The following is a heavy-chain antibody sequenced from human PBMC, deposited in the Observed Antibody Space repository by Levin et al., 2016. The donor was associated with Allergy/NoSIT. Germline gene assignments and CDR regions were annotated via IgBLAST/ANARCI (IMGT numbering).Heavy chain of an antibody. CDR3: AKGPGGSSSSFVFWFDP. J-gene: IGHJ5*02. D-gene: IGHD6-6*01. Sequence: WIRQPPGKGLEWVSAISGSGGSTYYADSVKGRFTISRDNSKNTLYLQMNSLRAEDTAVYYCAKGPGGSSSSFVFWFDPWGQGTLVTVSS. CDR2: ISGSGGST. V-gene: IGHV3-23*01.